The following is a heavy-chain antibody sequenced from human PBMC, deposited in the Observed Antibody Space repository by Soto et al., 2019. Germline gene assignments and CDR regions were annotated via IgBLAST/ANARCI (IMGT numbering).Heavy chain of an antibody. CDR3: ARLTTVTTGYDY. J-gene: IGHJ4*02. Sequence: SETLSLTCTVSGGSISDDTYYWGWIRQPPGKGLEWIGSIYYSGTSSYNPSLKSRVTISVDTSKNQFSLRLSSVTAAVTAVYYCARLTTVTTGYDYWGQGTLVTVSS. CDR1: GGSISDDTYY. V-gene: IGHV4-39*07. D-gene: IGHD4-17*01. CDR2: IYYSGTS.